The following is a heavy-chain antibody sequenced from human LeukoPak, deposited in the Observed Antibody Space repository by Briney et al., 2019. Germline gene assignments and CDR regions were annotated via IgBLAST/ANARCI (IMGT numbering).Heavy chain of an antibody. CDR2: ISSSSSYI. CDR3: ARDKAYCGGDCWIDY. D-gene: IGHD2-21*02. V-gene: IGHV3-21*01. CDR1: GFTFSSYS. Sequence: PGGSLRLSCAASGFTFSSYSMTWVRQAPGKGLEWVSSISSSSSYIYYADSVKGRFTISRDNAKNSLYLQMNSLRAEDTAVYYCARDKAYCGGDCWIDYWGQGTLITVSS. J-gene: IGHJ4*02.